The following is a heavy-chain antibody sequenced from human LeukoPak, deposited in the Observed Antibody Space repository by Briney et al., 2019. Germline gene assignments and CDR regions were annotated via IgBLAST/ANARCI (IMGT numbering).Heavy chain of an antibody. D-gene: IGHD3-3*01. Sequence: SETLSLTCTVSGGSISSYYWSWIRQPPGKGLEWIGYIYYSGSTYYNPSLKSRVTISVDTSKNQFSLKLSSVTAADTAVYYCARELSDFWTGQGNYFDYWGQGTLVTVSS. J-gene: IGHJ4*02. CDR2: IYYSGST. CDR1: GGSISSYY. V-gene: IGHV4-59*12. CDR3: ARELSDFWTGQGNYFDY.